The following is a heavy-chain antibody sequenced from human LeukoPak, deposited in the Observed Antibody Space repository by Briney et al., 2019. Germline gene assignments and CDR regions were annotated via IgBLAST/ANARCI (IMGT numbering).Heavy chain of an antibody. CDR1: RYTFTSYA. CDR3: ARADFIADYGEGGYSFDY. Sequence: ASVKDSCKASRYTFTSYAMHWVRQATGQRGEWMGWINAGNGNTKYSQKFQGRVTITRDTSASTAYMELSSLRSEDTAVYYGARADFIADYGEGGYSFDYWGQGTLVSVSS. D-gene: IGHD4-17*01. CDR2: INAGNGNT. V-gene: IGHV1-3*01. J-gene: IGHJ4*02.